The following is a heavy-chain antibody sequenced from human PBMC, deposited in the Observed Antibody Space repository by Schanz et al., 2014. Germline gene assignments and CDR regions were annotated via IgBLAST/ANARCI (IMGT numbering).Heavy chain of an antibody. V-gene: IGHV1-2*02. D-gene: IGHD6-6*01. CDR3: ARAGQDFEYSSLSPIWYFDL. CDR1: GYTFTGYY. J-gene: IGHJ2*01. CDR2: INPNSGGT. Sequence: QVQLVQSGAEVKKPGASVKVSCKASGYTFTGYYMHWVRQAPGQGLEWMGWINPNSGGTNYAQKFQGRVTSTRDASISTAYMELSRLRSDDTAVDYCARAGQDFEYSSLSPIWYFDLWGRGTLVTVSS.